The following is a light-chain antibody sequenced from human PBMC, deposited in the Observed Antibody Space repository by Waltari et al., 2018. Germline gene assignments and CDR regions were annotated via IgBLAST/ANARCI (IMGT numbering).Light chain of an antibody. Sequence: QSALTPPASVSGSPGPSITISCTGTTRDVGGYNYVSWDQQHPGKAPKLMIYDVSIRPSGVSNRFSGSKSGNTASLTISGLQAEDEADYYCSSYTSSSTLGVFGGRTKLTVL. J-gene: IGLJ2*01. CDR1: TRDVGGYNY. CDR2: DVS. CDR3: SSYTSSSTLGV. V-gene: IGLV2-14*03.